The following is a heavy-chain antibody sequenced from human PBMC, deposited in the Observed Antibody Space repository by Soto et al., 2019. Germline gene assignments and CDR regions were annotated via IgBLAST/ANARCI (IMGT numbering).Heavy chain of an antibody. CDR2: IRYGGETT. CDR1: GFTFSTHA. Sequence: EVQLLESGGGLVQPGGSLRLSCAASGFTFSTHAMPWVRQTPGKGLQWVSVIRYGGETTSYAYSVRGRFTIFIDNSKNTLDPQMNILRAEDTAVYSCVRAKPPVLRQVSGIDVWGQGTLVTVSS. V-gene: IGHV3-23*01. D-gene: IGHD2-8*01. CDR3: VRAKPPVLRQVSGIDV. J-gene: IGHJ6*02.